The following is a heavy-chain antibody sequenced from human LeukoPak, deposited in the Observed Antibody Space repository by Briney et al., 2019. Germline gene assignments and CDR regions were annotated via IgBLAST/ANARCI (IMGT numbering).Heavy chain of an antibody. J-gene: IGHJ4*02. Sequence: ASVKVSCKASGYTFTGYYMHWVRQAPGQGLEWMGWINPNSGGTNYAQKFQGRVTMTRDTSISTAYMELRSLRSDDTAVYYCATGVRPRPYQLLWVPDFDYWGQGTLVTVSS. CDR3: ATGVRPRPYQLLWVPDFDY. CDR2: INPNSGGT. V-gene: IGHV1-2*02. D-gene: IGHD2-2*01. CDR1: GYTFTGYY.